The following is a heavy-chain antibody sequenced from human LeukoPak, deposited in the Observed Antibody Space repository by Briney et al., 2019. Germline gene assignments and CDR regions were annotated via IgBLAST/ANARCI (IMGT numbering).Heavy chain of an antibody. CDR3: ARFGLVVAGYMDV. CDR1: GYTFTSSG. D-gene: IGHD2-15*01. CDR2: ISAYNGNT. J-gene: IGHJ6*04. V-gene: IGHV1-18*01. Sequence: ASVKVSCKASGYTFTSSGISWVRQAPGQGLEWMGWISAYNGNTNYAQNLQGRLTMTRDTSTSTAYMELGSLRSDDTAVYYCARFGLVVAGYMDVWGKGTTVTVSS.